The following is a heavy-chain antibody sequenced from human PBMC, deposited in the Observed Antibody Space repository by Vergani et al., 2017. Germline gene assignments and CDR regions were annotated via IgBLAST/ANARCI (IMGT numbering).Heavy chain of an antibody. Sequence: QVQLVQSGAEVKKPGASVKVSCKASGYTFTSYGISWVRQAPGQGLEWMGWISAYNGNTNYAQKLQGRVTMTTDTFTSTAYMELRSLRSDDTAVYYCARVGSSWYNGDYYYGMDVWGQGTTVTVSS. D-gene: IGHD6-13*01. CDR1: GYTFTSYG. CDR2: ISAYNGNT. J-gene: IGHJ6*02. CDR3: ARVGSSWYNGDYYYGMDV. V-gene: IGHV1-18*01.